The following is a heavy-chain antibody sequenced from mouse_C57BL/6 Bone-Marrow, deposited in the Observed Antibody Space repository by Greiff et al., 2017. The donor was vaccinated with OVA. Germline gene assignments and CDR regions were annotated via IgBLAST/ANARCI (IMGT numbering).Heavy chain of an antibody. V-gene: IGHV1-82*01. CDR1: GYAFSSSW. CDR3: ARVCGRGNWYFEV. Sequence: QVQLQQSGPELVKPGASVKISCKASGYAFSSSWMNWVKQRPGKGLEWIGRIYPGDGDTNYNGKFKGKATLTADKSSSTAYMQLSSLTSEASAVYFCARVCGRGNWYFEVWGTGTTVTVSS. CDR2: IYPGDGDT. J-gene: IGHJ1*03.